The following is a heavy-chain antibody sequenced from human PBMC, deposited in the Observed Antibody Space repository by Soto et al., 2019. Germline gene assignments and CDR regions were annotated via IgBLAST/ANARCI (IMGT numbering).Heavy chain of an antibody. J-gene: IGHJ4*02. CDR2: ISSDGSNK. V-gene: IGHV3-30-3*01. Sequence: GGSLRLSCAASGFTFSSYAMHWVRQAPGKGLEWVPVISSDGSNKYYADSVKGRFTISRDNSKNTLYLQMNSLRAEDTAVYYCAKDGGGITVIGVVTTYYFDYWDQEALVKVSS. D-gene: IGHD3-22*01. CDR3: AKDGGGITVIGVVTTYYFDY. CDR1: GFTFSSYA.